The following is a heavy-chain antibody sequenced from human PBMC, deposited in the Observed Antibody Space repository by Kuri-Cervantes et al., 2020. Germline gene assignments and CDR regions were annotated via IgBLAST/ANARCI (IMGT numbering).Heavy chain of an antibody. D-gene: IGHD2-2*01. CDR3: ARARGVVVPAAVRSKWFDP. CDR1: GGSFSGYY. V-gene: IGHV4-34*01. Sequence: ESLKISCAVYGGSFSGYYWSWIRQPPGKGLEWIGEINHSGSTNYNPSLKSRVTISVDTSKNQFSLKLSSVTAADTAVYYCARARGVVVPAAVRSKWFDPWGQGTLVTVSS. CDR2: INHSGST. J-gene: IGHJ5*02.